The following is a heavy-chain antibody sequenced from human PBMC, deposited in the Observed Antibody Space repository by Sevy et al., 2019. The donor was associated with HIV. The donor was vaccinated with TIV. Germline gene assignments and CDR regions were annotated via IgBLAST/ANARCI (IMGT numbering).Heavy chain of an antibody. V-gene: IGHV4-61*02. CDR3: ARYYYGSGKYFFDY. CDR2: IYTSGIT. D-gene: IGHD3-10*01. J-gene: IGHJ4*01. CDR1: GGSISSGTYY. Sequence: SETLSLTCTVSGGSISSGTYYWTWIRQPAGKGLEWIGRIYTSGITNYNPSLKSRLTISLDTSKNQFSLNLSSVTAADTAVYYCARYYYGSGKYFFDYLGQGTLVTVSS.